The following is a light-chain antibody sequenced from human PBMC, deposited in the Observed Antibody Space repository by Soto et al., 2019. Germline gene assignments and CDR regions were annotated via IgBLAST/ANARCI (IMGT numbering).Light chain of an antibody. CDR3: SSYTSTSTPVI. J-gene: IGLJ2*01. CDR2: EVS. CDR1: SSDVGAYNY. Sequence: QSALTQPASVSGSPGQSITISCTGTSSDVGAYNYVSWYQQHPGKAHKLMISEVSNRPSGVSNRFSGSKSGNTASLTISGLQAEDEADYYCSSYTSTSTPVIFGGGTKVTVL. V-gene: IGLV2-14*01.